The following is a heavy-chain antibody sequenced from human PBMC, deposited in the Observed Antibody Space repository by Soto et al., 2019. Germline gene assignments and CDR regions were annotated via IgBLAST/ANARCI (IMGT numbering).Heavy chain of an antibody. J-gene: IGHJ6*03. V-gene: IGHV4-59*01. CDR2: IYYSGST. Sequence: SETLSLTCTVSGGSISSYYWSWIRQPPGKGLEWIGYIYYSGSTNYNPSLKGRVTISVDTSKNQFSLKLSSVTAADTAVYYCAGSNWNTYYYYYYMDVWGKGTTVTVSS. D-gene: IGHD1-1*01. CDR1: GGSISSYY. CDR3: AGSNWNTYYYYYYMDV.